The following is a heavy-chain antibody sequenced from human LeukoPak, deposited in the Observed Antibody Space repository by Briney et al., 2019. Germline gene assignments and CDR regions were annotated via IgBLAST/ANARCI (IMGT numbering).Heavy chain of an antibody. CDR3: ARGDNVLRFLEWSPSTYGMDV. CDR1: GFTFSSYA. D-gene: IGHD3-3*01. Sequence: GGSLRLSCAASGFTFSSYAMHWVRQAPGKGLEWVAVISYDGSNKYYADSVKGRFTISRDNSKNTLYLQMNSLRAEDTAVYYCARGDNVLRFLEWSPSTYGMDVWGQGATVTVSS. CDR2: ISYDGSNK. V-gene: IGHV3-30-3*01. J-gene: IGHJ6*02.